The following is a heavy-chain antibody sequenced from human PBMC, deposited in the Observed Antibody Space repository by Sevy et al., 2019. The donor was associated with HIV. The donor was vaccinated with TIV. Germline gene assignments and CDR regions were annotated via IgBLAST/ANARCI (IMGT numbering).Heavy chain of an antibody. V-gene: IGHV3-7*01. J-gene: IGHJ6*02. CDR3: AREGSPYDTYYYYYGKDV. CDR1: GFTFHSYW. CDR2: IKQDGSKK. Sequence: GGSLRLSCAASGFTFHSYWMSWVRQAPGKGLEWVANIKQDGSKKYYVDSVKGRFTVSRDNSQNSLFLQLNTLRAEDTAVYYCAREGSPYDTYYYYYGKDVWGQGTTVTVSS. D-gene: IGHD5-12*01.